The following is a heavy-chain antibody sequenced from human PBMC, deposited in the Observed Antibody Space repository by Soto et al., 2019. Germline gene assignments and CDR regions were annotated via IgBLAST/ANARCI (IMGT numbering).Heavy chain of an antibody. V-gene: IGHV3-33*01. CDR3: ARGGGVRGSFGPGYGMDV. D-gene: IGHD3-10*01. Sequence: QVQLVESGGGVVQPGRSLRLSCAASGFTFSSYGMHWVRQAPGKGLEWVAVIWYDGSNKYYADSVKGRFTISRDNSKNTXXMQMNSLRAEDTAVYYGARGGGVRGSFGPGYGMDVWGQGTTVTVSS. CDR1: GFTFSSYG. J-gene: IGHJ6*02. CDR2: IWYDGSNK.